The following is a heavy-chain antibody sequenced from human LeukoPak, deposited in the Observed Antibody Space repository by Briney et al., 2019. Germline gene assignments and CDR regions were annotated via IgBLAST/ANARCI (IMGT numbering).Heavy chain of an antibody. V-gene: IGHV3-30-3*01. J-gene: IGHJ4*02. CDR2: ISYDGSNK. CDR1: GFTFNIYA. CDR3: ARDHATYDFWSGYISYFDY. D-gene: IGHD3-3*01. Sequence: GRSLRLSCAASGFTFNIYAIHWVRQAPGKGLEWVAVISYDGSNKYYADSVNGRFTISRDNAKNTLYLQMNSLRAEDTAVYYCARDHATYDFWSGYISYFDYWGQGTLVTVSS.